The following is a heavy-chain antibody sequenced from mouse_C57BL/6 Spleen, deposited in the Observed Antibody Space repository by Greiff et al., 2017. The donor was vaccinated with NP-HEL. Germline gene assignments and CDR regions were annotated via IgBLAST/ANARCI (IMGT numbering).Heavy chain of an antibody. CDR1: GFTFSDYG. CDR3: ARQRTAQATYAMDY. Sequence: EVHLVESGGGLVQPGGSLKLSCAASGFTFSDYGMAWVRQAPRKGPEWVAFISNLAYSIYYADTVTGRFTISRENAKNTLYLEMSSLRSEDTAMYYCARQRTAQATYAMDYWGQGTSVTVSS. J-gene: IGHJ4*01. D-gene: IGHD3-2*02. CDR2: ISNLAYSI. V-gene: IGHV5-15*01.